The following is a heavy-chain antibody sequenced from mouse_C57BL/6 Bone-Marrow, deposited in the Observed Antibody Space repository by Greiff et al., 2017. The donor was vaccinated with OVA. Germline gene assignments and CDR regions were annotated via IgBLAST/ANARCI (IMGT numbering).Heavy chain of an antibody. CDR3: ARRSGSSLRWYFDV. Sequence: QVQLQQPGAELVKPGASVKLSCKASGYTFTSYWMHWVKQRPGQGLEWIGMIHPNSGSTNYNEKFKSKATLTVDKSSSTAYMQLSSLTSEDSAVYYCARRSGSSLRWYFDVWGTGTTVTVSS. CDR2: IHPNSGST. D-gene: IGHD1-1*01. J-gene: IGHJ1*03. V-gene: IGHV1-64*01. CDR1: GYTFTSYW.